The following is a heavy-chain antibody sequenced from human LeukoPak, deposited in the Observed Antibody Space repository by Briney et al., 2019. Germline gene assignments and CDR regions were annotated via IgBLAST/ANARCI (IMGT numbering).Heavy chain of an antibody. J-gene: IGHJ5*02. CDR3: TRLPPEVSSGWQNWFDP. CDR2: INHSGST. CDR1: GGSFSNSY. V-gene: IGHV4-34*01. D-gene: IGHD6-19*01. Sequence: SETLSLTCAVYGGSFSNSYWSWIRQPPGKGLEWIGEINHSGSTNHNPSLKSRVTISVDTSKNQFSLKLSSVTAADTAMYYCTRLPPEVSSGWQNWFDPWGQGTLVTVSS.